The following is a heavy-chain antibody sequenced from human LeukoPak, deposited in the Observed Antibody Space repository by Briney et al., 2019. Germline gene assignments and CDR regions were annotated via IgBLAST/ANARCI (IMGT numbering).Heavy chain of an antibody. CDR3: ARGMDFWSGYYRREAERYYYGMDV. V-gene: IGHV4-4*07. CDR1: GGSISSYY. D-gene: IGHD3-3*01. Sequence: SETLSLTCTVSGGSISSYYWSWLRQPAGKGLEWIGRIYTSGSTNYNPSLKSRVTMSVDTSKNQFSLKLSSVTAADTAVYYCARGMDFWSGYYRREAERYYYGMDVWGQGTTVTVSS. CDR2: IYTSGST. J-gene: IGHJ6*02.